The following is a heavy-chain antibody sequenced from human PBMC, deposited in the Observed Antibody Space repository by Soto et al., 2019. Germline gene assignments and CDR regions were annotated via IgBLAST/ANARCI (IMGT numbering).Heavy chain of an antibody. D-gene: IGHD6-13*01. J-gene: IGHJ1*01. CDR1: GFTFSSYG. CDR2: ISYDGSNK. CDR3: AKPSMQQLGAGGVQH. Sequence: QVQLVESGGGVVQPGRSLRLSCAASGFTFSSYGMHWVRQAPGKGLEWVAVISYDGSNKYYADSVKVRFTISRDNSKNTLYLQMTSRRADDTAVYYCAKPSMQQLGAGGVQHWSPGTLVTVSS. V-gene: IGHV3-30*18.